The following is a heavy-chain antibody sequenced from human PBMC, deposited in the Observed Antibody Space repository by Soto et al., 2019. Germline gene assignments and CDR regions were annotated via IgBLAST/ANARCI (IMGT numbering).Heavy chain of an antibody. J-gene: IGHJ4*02. D-gene: IGHD3-22*01. CDR1: GGSISSSSYY. Sequence: SETLSLTCTVSGGSISSSSYYWGWIRQPPGKGLEWIGSIYYSGSTYYNPSLKSRVTISVDTSKNQFSLKLSSVTAAGTAVYYCARRRAGLIVVVITGFDYWGQGTLVTVSS. CDR3: ARRRAGLIVVVITGFDY. CDR2: IYYSGST. V-gene: IGHV4-39*01.